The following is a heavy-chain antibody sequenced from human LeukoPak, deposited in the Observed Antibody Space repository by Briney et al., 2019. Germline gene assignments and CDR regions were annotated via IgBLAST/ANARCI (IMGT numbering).Heavy chain of an antibody. J-gene: IGHJ6*03. CDR2: ISYDGSNK. D-gene: IGHD3-9*01. CDR1: GFTFSSYA. CDR3: ASDDWNYYYMDV. Sequence: GGSLRLSCAASGFTFSSYAMHWVRQAPGKGLEWVAVISYDGSNKYYADSVKGRFTISRDNSKNTLYLQMNSLRAEDTAVYYCASDDWNYYYMDVWGRGTTVTVSS. V-gene: IGHV3-30-3*01.